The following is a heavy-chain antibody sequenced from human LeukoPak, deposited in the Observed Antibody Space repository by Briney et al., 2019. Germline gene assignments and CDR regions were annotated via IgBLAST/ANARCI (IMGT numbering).Heavy chain of an antibody. Sequence: SETLSLTCTVSGYSISSGYYWGWIRQPPGKGLEWIGSIYHSGSTYYNPSLKSRGTISVDTSKNQFSLKLSSVTAADTAVYYCARVGITIFGVDWYYFDYWGQGTLVTVSS. J-gene: IGHJ4*02. CDR2: IYHSGST. V-gene: IGHV4-38-2*02. CDR3: ARVGITIFGVDWYYFDY. D-gene: IGHD3-3*01. CDR1: GYSISSGYY.